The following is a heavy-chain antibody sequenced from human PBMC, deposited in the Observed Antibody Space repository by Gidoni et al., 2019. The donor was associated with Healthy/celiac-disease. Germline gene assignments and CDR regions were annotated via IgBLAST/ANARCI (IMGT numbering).Heavy chain of an antibody. Sequence: EVELLESGGGLVQPGGSLRLSCVASGFTFSSYAMSWVRQAPGKGLEWVSAISGNGGSTYYAVSVKGRFTISRDNSKNTLYLQMNSLRAEDTAVYYCAKTNSWYLYYLDYWGQGTLVTVSS. V-gene: IGHV3-23*01. D-gene: IGHD6-13*01. CDR1: GFTFSSYA. CDR3: AKTNSWYLYYLDY. J-gene: IGHJ4*02. CDR2: ISGNGGST.